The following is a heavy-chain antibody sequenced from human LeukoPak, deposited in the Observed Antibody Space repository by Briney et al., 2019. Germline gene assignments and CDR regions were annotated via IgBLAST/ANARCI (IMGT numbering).Heavy chain of an antibody. D-gene: IGHD2-21*02. V-gene: IGHV1-2*02. Sequence: ASVKVSCKASGYTFTGYYMHWVRQAPGQGLEWMGWINPNSGGTNYAQKFQGRVTVTRDTSISTAYMELSRLRSDDTAVYYCARDLLAYCGGDCSHYWGQGTLVTVSS. J-gene: IGHJ4*02. CDR1: GYTFTGYY. CDR2: INPNSGGT. CDR3: ARDLLAYCGGDCSHY.